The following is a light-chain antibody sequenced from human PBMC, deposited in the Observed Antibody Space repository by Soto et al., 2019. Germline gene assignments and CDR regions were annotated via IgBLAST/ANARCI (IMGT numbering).Light chain of an antibody. CDR1: SSDVGGYNY. CDR2: DVS. CDR3: SSYSSRSTVV. V-gene: IGLV2-14*01. Sequence: QSVLTQPASVSESPGQSITISCTGTSSDVGGYNYVSWYQQHPGKAPKLMIYDVSNRPSGFSTRFSGSKSGNTASLTISGLQAEDEADYYCSSYSSRSTVVFGGGTKLTVL. J-gene: IGLJ3*02.